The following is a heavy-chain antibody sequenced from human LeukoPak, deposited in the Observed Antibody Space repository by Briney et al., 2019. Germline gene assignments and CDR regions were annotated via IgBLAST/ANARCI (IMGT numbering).Heavy chain of an antibody. CDR2: IYTNGNT. Sequence: PSETLSLTCSVSGGSISSGTYYWNWIRQPAGKGLEWIGRIYTNGNTKFNPSVRSRVTASLDTSKNQFSLKLSSVTAADTAVYYCARDKSSGWRVHEDWFDPWGQGTLVTVSS. J-gene: IGHJ5*02. D-gene: IGHD6-19*01. CDR1: GGSISSGTYY. CDR3: ARDKSSGWRVHEDWFDP. V-gene: IGHV4-61*02.